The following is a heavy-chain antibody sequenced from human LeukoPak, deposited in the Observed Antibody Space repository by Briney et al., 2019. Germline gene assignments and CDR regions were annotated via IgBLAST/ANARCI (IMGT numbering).Heavy chain of an antibody. V-gene: IGHV1-8*01. J-gene: IGHJ5*02. CDR2: MNPNSGNT. CDR3: ARGPGYSSGWSTGMPKGWFDP. CDR1: GYTFTSYD. Sequence: ASVKVSCKTSGYTFTSYDINWVRQATGQGLEWMGWMNPNSGNTGYAQKFQGRVTMTRNTSINAAYMELSSLRSEDTAVYYCARGPGYSSGWSTGMPKGWFDPRGQGTLVTVSS. D-gene: IGHD6-19*01.